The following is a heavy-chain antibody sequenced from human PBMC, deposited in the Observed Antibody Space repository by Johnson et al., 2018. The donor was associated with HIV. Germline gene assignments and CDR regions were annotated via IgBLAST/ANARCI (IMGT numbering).Heavy chain of an antibody. CDR2: ISSSGRTL. CDR3: ARGMYGDAFDI. J-gene: IGHJ3*02. CDR1: GFTFSDYY. V-gene: IGHV3-11*01. D-gene: IGHD2-8*01. Sequence: QVQLVESGGGVVQPGRSLRLSCAASGFTFSDYYMSWIRQAPGKGLERVSYISSSGRTLDYADSVKGRFTISRDNAKNSLYLQMNSLRAEDTAVYYCARGMYGDAFDIWGQGTMVTVSS.